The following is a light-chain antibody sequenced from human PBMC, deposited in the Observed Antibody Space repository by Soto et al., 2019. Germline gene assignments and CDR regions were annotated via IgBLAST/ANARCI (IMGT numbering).Light chain of an antibody. Sequence: DIQMTQSPSTLSGSVGDRVTITCRASQTISSWLAWYQQRPGRAPKLLISKASTLESGVPSRFSGSGSGTDFTLTISGLQPDDFAIYYCQQYNSYRAFGQGTKV. J-gene: IGKJ1*01. V-gene: IGKV1-5*03. CDR3: QQYNSYRA. CDR1: QTISSW. CDR2: KAS.